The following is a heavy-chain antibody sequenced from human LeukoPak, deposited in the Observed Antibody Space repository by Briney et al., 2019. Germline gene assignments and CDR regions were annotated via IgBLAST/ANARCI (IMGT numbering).Heavy chain of an antibody. V-gene: IGHV1-69*06. J-gene: IGHJ5*02. Sequence: GASVKVSCKASGGTFSSYAISWVRQAPGQGLEWMGGIIPIFGTANYAQKFQGRVTITADKSTSTAYMELRSLRSDDTAVYYCARDGELWFGEQYNWFDPWGQGTLVTVSS. CDR3: ARDGELWFGEQYNWFDP. D-gene: IGHD3-10*01. CDR1: GGTFSSYA. CDR2: IIPIFGTA.